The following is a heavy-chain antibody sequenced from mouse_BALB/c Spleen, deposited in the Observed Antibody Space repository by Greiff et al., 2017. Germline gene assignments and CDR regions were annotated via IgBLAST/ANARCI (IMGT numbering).Heavy chain of an antibody. D-gene: IGHD1-1*01. J-gene: IGHJ4*01. CDR2: ISYSGST. CDR3: AKSLYYYGSLYAMDY. Sequence: EVKLMESGPGLVKPSQSLSLTCTVTGYSITSDYAWNWIRQFPGNKLEWMGYISYSGSTSYNPSLKSRISITRDTSKNQFFLQLNSVTTEDTATYYCAKSLYYYGSLYAMDYWGQGTSVTVSS. V-gene: IGHV3-2*02. CDR1: GYSITSDYA.